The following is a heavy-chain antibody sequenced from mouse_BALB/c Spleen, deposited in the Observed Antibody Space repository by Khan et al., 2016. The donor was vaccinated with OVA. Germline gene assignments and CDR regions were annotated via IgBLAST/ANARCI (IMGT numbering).Heavy chain of an antibody. D-gene: IGHD2-12*01. V-gene: IGHV9-4*02. J-gene: IGHJ4*01. CDR3: ARGGAVYYRSDGGAIEY. Sequence: QIQLVQSGPELKKPGETVRISCKASGYTFTTAGIQWVQKMPGKGLKWIGWINTHSGVPTYAEDFKGRFAFSLEISVNTSYLQITNLKKEDTATYFCARGGAVYYRSDGGAIEYWGQGTSVTVSS. CDR1: GYTFTTAG. CDR2: INTHSGVP.